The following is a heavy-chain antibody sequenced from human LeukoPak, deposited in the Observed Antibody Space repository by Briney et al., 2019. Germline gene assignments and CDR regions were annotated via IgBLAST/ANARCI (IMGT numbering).Heavy chain of an antibody. CDR3: ARDYCSSTSCLFDY. D-gene: IGHD2-2*01. CDR2: INPNSGDT. V-gene: IGHV1-2*06. Sequence: ASVKVSCKASGYTLTVYYIHWARQAPGQGLEWMGRINPNSGDTNFAQKFQGRVTMTRDTSISTAYMELSRLRSDDTAVYYCARDYCSSTSCLFDYWGQGTLVTVSS. J-gene: IGHJ4*02. CDR1: GYTLTVYY.